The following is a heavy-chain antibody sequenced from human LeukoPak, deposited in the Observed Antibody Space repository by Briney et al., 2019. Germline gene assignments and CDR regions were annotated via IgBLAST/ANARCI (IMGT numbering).Heavy chain of an antibody. J-gene: IGHJ4*02. CDR3: AREGGPYRPLDY. V-gene: IGHV4-4*02. Sequence: SGTLSLTCGVSGVSITSTNYWTWVRQPPGKGLEWIGEVNLQGSTNYNPSLMGRVAISVDMSENHISLQLTSVTAADTAVYYYAREGGPYRPLDYSGQGTLVTVSS. CDR1: GVSITSTNY. CDR2: VNLQGST.